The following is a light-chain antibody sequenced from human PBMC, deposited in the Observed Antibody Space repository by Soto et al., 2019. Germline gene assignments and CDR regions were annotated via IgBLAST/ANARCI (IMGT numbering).Light chain of an antibody. V-gene: IGKV1-5*03. J-gene: IGKJ4*01. CDR2: KAS. CDR1: QSISTW. CDR3: QQYESYPMT. Sequence: DSQMTQDPSTLSASIGDRVTITCRAIQSISTWLAWYQQKPGKAPKLLISKASTLQSGVPPRCSGSGSGTEFTLTISILQPEDFATYYCQQYESYPMTFGGGTKVDIK.